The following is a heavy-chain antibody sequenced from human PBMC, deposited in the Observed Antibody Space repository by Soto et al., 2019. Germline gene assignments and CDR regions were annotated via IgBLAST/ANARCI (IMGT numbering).Heavy chain of an antibody. D-gene: IGHD3-9*01. V-gene: IGHV2-26*01. Sequence: SGPTLVNPTETLTLTCTVSGFSLSNARMGVSWIRQPPGKALEWLAHIFSNDEKSYSTSLKSRLTISKDTSKSQVVLTMTNMDPVDTATYYCARTFDYDILTGYLIYPRGWFDPWGQGTLVTVSS. CDR2: IFSNDEK. CDR1: GFSLSNARMG. CDR3: ARTFDYDILTGYLIYPRGWFDP. J-gene: IGHJ5*02.